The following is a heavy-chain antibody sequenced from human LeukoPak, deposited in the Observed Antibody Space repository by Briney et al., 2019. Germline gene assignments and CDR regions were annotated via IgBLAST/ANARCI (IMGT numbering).Heavy chain of an antibody. CDR2: INHTEGT. Sequence: PSETLSLTCAVYGGSFSGYYWSWIRQPPGKGLEWVGEINHTEGTNDNPSLKSRVTISVDTSKSQFSLKVRYVTAADTAVYYCARGLNDSWTGENYWGQGTLVTVSS. CDR1: GGSFSGYY. D-gene: IGHD3-3*01. V-gene: IGHV4-34*01. J-gene: IGHJ4*02. CDR3: ARGLNDSWTGENY.